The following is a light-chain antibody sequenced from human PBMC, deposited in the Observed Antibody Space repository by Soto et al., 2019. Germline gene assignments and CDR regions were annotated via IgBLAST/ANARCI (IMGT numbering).Light chain of an antibody. CDR2: RNN. Sequence: QSVLTQPPSVSGAPGQTVTMSCTGSSSNIGAGYDVHWYQQIPGKAPKLLIYRNNNLPSGVPDRFSGSKSDTSASLAITGLQAEDEADYYCQSNYAGQRRVVFGGGTKLTVL. CDR3: QSNYAGQRRVV. CDR1: SSNIGAGYD. J-gene: IGLJ3*02. V-gene: IGLV1-40*01.